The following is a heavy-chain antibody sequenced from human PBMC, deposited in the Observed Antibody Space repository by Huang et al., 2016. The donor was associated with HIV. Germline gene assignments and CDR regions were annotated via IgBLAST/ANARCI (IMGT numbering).Heavy chain of an antibody. Sequence: QVQLQQWGAGLLKPSETLSLTCGVCDESFNGYYGTWIRQPPGKGREWIAETNNGRNTNCNPSLKSRYTLSVDASKKQFSLRLKSVTAADTAMYFCARGRKWLQLRGAYYIDSWGQGSQVSVSP. V-gene: IGHV4-34*01. CDR2: TNNGRNT. CDR3: ARGRKWLQLRGAYYIDS. CDR1: DESFNGYY. D-gene: IGHD6-19*01. J-gene: IGHJ4*02.